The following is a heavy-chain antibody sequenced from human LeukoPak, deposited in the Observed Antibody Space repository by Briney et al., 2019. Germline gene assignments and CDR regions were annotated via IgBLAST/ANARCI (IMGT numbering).Heavy chain of an antibody. V-gene: IGHV3-30-3*01. Sequence: GGSLRLSCAASGFTFSSYAMHWVRQAPGKGLEWVAVISYDGSNKYYADSVKGRFTISRDNAKNTLYLQMNSLRAEDTAVYYCARGSLAGDYYGMDVWGQGTTVTVSS. CDR2: ISYDGSNK. CDR3: ARGSLAGDYYGMDV. CDR1: GFTFSSYA. J-gene: IGHJ6*02. D-gene: IGHD6-25*01.